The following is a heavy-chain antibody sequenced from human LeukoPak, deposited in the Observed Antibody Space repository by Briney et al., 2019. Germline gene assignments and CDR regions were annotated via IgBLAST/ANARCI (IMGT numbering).Heavy chain of an antibody. V-gene: IGHV1-69*06. J-gene: IGHJ4*02. D-gene: IGHD3-22*01. Sequence: SVKVSCKASGGTFSSYAISWVRQAPGQGLEWMGGIIPIFGTANYAQKFQGRVTITADKSTSTAYMELSSLRSEDTAVYYCASSYDSSGYYERTHFDYWGQGTLVTVSS. CDR1: GGTFSSYA. CDR3: ASSYDSSGYYERTHFDY. CDR2: IIPIFGTA.